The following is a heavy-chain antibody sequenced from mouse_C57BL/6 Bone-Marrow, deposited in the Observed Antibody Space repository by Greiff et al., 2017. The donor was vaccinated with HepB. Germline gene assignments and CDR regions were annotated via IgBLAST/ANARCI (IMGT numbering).Heavy chain of an antibody. D-gene: IGHD1-1*01. CDR3: ARGSGSSPSYYFDY. J-gene: IGHJ2*01. CDR2: IWSGGST. CDR1: GFSLTSYG. V-gene: IGHV2-2*01. Sequence: VQRVESGPGLVQPSQSLSITCTVSGFSLTSYGVHWVRQSPGKGLEWLGVIWSGGSTDYNAAFISRLSISKDNSKSQVFFKMNRLQADDTAIYYCARGSGSSPSYYFDYWGQGTTLTVSS.